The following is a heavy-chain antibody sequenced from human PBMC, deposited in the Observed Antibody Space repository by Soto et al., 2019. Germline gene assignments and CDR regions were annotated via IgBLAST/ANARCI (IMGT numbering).Heavy chain of an antibody. V-gene: IGHV3-30*18. CDR2: ISYDGSNK. D-gene: IGHD6-19*01. CDR1: GFTFSSYG. CDR3: AKDKAETAVAVTGLFDY. Sequence: GGSLRLSCAASGFTFSSYGMHWVRQAPGKGLGWVAVISYDGSNKYYADSVKGRFTISRDNSKNTLYLQMNSLRAEDTAVYYCAKDKAETAVAVTGLFDYWGQGTLVTVSS. J-gene: IGHJ4*02.